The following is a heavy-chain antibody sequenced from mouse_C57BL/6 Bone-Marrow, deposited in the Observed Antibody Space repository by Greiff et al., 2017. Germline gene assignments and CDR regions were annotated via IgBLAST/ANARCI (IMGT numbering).Heavy chain of an antibody. J-gene: IGHJ2*01. CDR1: GYTFTTYP. Sequence: VKLMESGAELVKPGASVTMSCKASGYTFTTYPIEWMKQNHGKSLEWIGNFHPYNDDTKYNEKFKGKATLTVEKSSSTVYLELSRLTSDDSAVYYCARPLWYYGSSYPLGYWGQGTTLTVSS. CDR2: FHPYNDDT. V-gene: IGHV1-47*01. CDR3: ARPLWYYGSSYPLGY. D-gene: IGHD1-1*01.